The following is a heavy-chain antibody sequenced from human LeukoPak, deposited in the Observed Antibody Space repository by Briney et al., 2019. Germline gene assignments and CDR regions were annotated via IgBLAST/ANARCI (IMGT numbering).Heavy chain of an antibody. D-gene: IGHD2-2*01. CDR3: AREEYQSDAFDI. CDR2: INPNSGGT. Sequence: AASVKVSCKASGYTFTGYYMHWVRQAPGQGLEWMGWINPNSGGTNYAQKFQGRVTMTRDTSISTAYMELSRLRSDDAAVYYCAREEYQSDAFDIWGQGTMVTVSS. CDR1: GYTFTGYY. V-gene: IGHV1-2*02. J-gene: IGHJ3*02.